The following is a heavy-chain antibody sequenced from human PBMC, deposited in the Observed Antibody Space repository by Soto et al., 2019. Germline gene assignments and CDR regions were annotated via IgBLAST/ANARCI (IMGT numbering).Heavy chain of an antibody. V-gene: IGHV4-34*01. J-gene: IGHJ4*02. CDR2: INHSEST. CDR3: ARDKITGLFDY. D-gene: IGHD2-8*02. CDR1: GGNFSGYY. Sequence: PSETLSLTCAVYGGNFSGYYWTWIRQPPGTGLEWIGEINHSESTNYNPSLKSRVTISVDTSKNQFSLKLTSVTAADTAVYYCARDKITGLFDYWGQGTLVTVSS.